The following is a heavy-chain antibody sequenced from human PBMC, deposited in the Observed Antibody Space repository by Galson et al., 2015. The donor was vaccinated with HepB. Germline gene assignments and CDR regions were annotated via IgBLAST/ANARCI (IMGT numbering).Heavy chain of an antibody. D-gene: IGHD3-9*01. J-gene: IGHJ4*02. CDR1: GFTFSSYE. V-gene: IGHV3-48*03. CDR2: ISSSGSTI. CDR3: AKVKDILTGYYFDY. Sequence: SLRLSCAASGFTFSSYEMNWVRQAPGKGLEWVSYISSSGSTIYYADPVKGRFTISRDNAENSLYLQMNSLRAEDTALYYCAKVKDILTGYYFDYWGQGTLVTVSS.